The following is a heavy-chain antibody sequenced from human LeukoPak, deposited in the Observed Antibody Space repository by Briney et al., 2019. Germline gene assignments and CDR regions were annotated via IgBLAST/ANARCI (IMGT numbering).Heavy chain of an antibody. V-gene: IGHV3-30*01. J-gene: IGHJ4*02. Sequence: GGSLRLSSAASGITLRIYAMHWVRQAPGKGLEWVSLISSGGTDEYYADSVKGRFTISRDNSKKTLYLQLNSLRGEDTAVYYCARDSTYYYDSGSSGPHYFDNWGQGTLVTVSS. CDR1: GITLRIYA. CDR2: ISSGGTDE. CDR3: ARDSTYYYDSGSSGPHYFDN. D-gene: IGHD3-10*01.